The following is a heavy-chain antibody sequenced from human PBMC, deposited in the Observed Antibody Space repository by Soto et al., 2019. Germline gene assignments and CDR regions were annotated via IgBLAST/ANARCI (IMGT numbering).Heavy chain of an antibody. CDR2: ISYDGSNK. CDR1: GFTFSSYG. D-gene: IGHD3-16*01. J-gene: IGHJ4*02. V-gene: IGHV3-30*18. Sequence: QVQLVESGGGVVQPGRSLRLSCAASGFTFSSYGMHWVRQAPGKGLEWVAVISYDGSNKYYADSVKGRFTISRDNSKNTLYLQMNSLRAEDTAVYYCAKDPQTYDYFDYWGQGTLVTVSS. CDR3: AKDPQTYDYFDY.